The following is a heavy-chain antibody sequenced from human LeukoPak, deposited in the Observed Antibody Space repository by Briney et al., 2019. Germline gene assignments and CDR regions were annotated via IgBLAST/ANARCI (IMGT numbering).Heavy chain of an antibody. Sequence: SETLSLTCTVSGDSISSTGYYWGWIRQPPGKGLEWIGSIYHSGSTYYNPSLKSRVTISVDTSKNQFSLKLSSVTAADTAVYYCARLGYDILTGYYTPLYFDYWGQGTLVTVSS. V-gene: IGHV4-39*07. J-gene: IGHJ4*02. D-gene: IGHD3-9*01. CDR3: ARLGYDILTGYYTPLYFDY. CDR1: GDSISSTGYY. CDR2: IYHSGST.